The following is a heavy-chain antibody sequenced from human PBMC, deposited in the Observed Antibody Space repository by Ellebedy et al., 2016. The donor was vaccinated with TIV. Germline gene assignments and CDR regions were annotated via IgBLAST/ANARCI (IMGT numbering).Heavy chain of an antibody. CDR2: ISAYNGNT. V-gene: IGHV1-18*01. CDR1: GYTLTELS. J-gene: IGHJ4*02. Sequence: ASVKVSCKVSGYTLTELSMHWVRQAPGQGLEWMGWISAYNGNTNYAQKLQGRVTMTTDTSTSTAYMELRSLRSDDTAVYYCARDQMVVATIPGGLVDYWGQGTLVTVSS. CDR3: ARDQMVVATIPGGLVDY. D-gene: IGHD5-12*01.